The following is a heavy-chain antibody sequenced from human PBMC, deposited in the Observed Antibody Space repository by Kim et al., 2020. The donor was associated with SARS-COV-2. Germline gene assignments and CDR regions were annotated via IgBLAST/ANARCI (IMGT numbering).Heavy chain of an antibody. J-gene: IGHJ4*02. CDR1: GFTFSDYY. Sequence: GGSLRLSCAASGFTFSDYYMSWIRQAPGKGLEWVSYISSSSYTNYADSVKGRFTISRDNAKNSLYLQMNSLRAEDTPVYYCARSSYCGGDCYSGVADYWGQGTLVTVSS. V-gene: IGHV3-11*06. CDR2: ISSSSYT. CDR3: ARSSYCGGDCYSGVADY. D-gene: IGHD2-21*02.